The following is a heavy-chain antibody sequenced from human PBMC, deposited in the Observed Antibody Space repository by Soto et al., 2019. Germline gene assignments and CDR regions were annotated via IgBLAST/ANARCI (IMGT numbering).Heavy chain of an antibody. J-gene: IGHJ4*02. CDR1: GDCISSGDYY. CDR3: DRDYGDYYFDY. D-gene: IGHD4-17*01. CDR2: IYYSVST. Sequence: TLSLTCTVSGDCISSGDYYWSWIRQPPGKGLEWIGYIYYSVSTYYNPSLKSRVTISVDTSKNQFSLKLSSVTAADTAVYYCDRDYGDYYFDYWGQGTLVTASS. V-gene: IGHV4-30-4*01.